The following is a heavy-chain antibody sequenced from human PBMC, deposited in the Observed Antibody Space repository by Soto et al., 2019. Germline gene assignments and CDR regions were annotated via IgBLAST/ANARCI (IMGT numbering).Heavy chain of an antibody. J-gene: IGHJ5*02. CDR2: MNPNSGYT. CDR3: ARGLSIAAAGPWENWFDP. CDR1: GYAFTSYD. D-gene: IGHD6-13*01. V-gene: IGHV1-8*01. Sequence: ASVKVSCKASGYAFTSYDINWVRQATGQGLEWMGWMNPNSGYTGYAQKFQGRVTMTRNTSISTAYMELSSLRSEDTAVYYCARGLSIAAAGPWENWFDPWGQGTLVTVSS.